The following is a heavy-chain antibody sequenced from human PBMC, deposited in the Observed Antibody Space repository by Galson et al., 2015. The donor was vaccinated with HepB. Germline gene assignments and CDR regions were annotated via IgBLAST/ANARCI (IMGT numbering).Heavy chain of an antibody. J-gene: IGHJ4*02. CDR1: GITLSDYW. V-gene: IGHV3-74*01. Sequence: SLRLSCAASGITLSDYWMHWVRQVPGKGLVWVSRINGDGRSTSYADSVKGRFTISRDNAKNSLYPQMNSLRAEDTAVYYCARSRGFYDSSGYYNDYWGQGTLVTVSS. D-gene: IGHD3-22*01. CDR2: INGDGRST. CDR3: ARSRGFYDSSGYYNDY.